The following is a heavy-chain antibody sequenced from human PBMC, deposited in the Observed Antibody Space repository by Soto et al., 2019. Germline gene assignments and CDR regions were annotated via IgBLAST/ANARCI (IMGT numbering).Heavy chain of an antibody. CDR3: AKDFLFVRSDETPYYYYYGMDV. D-gene: IGHD3-16*02. V-gene: IGHV3-30*18. J-gene: IGHJ6*02. Sequence: GGSLRLSCAASGFTFSSYGMHWVRQAPGKGLEWVAVISYDGSNKYYADSVKGRFTISRDNSKNTLYLQMNSLRAEDTAVYYCAKDFLFVRSDETPYYYYYGMDVWGQGTTVTVSS. CDR1: GFTFSSYG. CDR2: ISYDGSNK.